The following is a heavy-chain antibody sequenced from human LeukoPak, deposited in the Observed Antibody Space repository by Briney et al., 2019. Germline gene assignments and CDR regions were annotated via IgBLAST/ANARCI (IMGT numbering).Heavy chain of an antibody. V-gene: IGHV3-33*01. CDR2: IWYDGSNK. D-gene: IGHD2-2*01. CDR1: GFTFSSYG. Sequence: GGSLRLSCAASGFTFSSYGMHWVRQAPGKGLEWVAVIWYDGSNKYYADSVKGRFTISRDNSKNTLYLQMNSLRAEDTAVYYCARDTLTLYCSSTSCYQAYYYMDVWGKGTTVTVSS. J-gene: IGHJ6*03. CDR3: ARDTLTLYCSSTSCYQAYYYMDV.